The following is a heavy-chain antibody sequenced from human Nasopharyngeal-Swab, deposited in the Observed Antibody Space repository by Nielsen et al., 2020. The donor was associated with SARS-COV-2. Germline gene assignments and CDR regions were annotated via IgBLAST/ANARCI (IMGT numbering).Heavy chain of an antibody. CDR1: GGTFSSYA. V-gene: IGHV1-69*13. D-gene: IGHD4/OR15-4a*01. CDR2: IIPIFGTA. CDR3: ASLGSMVQDAIDI. J-gene: IGHJ3*02. Sequence: SVKVSCKASGGTFSSYAISWVRQAPGQGLEWMGGIIPIFGTANYAQKFQGRVTITADESTSTAYMELSSLRSEDTAVYYCASLGSMVQDAIDIWGQGTMVTVSS.